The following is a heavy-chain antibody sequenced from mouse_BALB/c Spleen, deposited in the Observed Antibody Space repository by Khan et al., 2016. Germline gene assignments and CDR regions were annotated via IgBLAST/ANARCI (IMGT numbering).Heavy chain of an antibody. CDR2: IDPENGDT. V-gene: IGHV14-4*02. Sequence: VRLQQSGAELVRSGASVKLSCTATGFKIKDYYMHWVKQRPEQGLEWIGWIDPENGDTEYVPTFQGKATMTADTSSNTAYLQLSSLTSEDTAVYSCNAGGGFPAWFVYWGQGTLVTVSA. J-gene: IGHJ3*01. CDR3: NAGGGFPAWFVY. CDR1: GFKIKDYY.